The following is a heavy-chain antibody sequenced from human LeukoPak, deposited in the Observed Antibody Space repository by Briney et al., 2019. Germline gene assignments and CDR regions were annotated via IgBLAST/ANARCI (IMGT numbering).Heavy chain of an antibody. CDR2: ISSSSSYI. CDR3: ARGIRPYYYYYMDV. Sequence: GGSLRLSCAASGFTFSSYSMNWVRQAPGKGLEWVSSISSSSSYIYYADSVKGRFTISRDNAKNSLYLQMNSLRAEDTAVYYCARGIRPYYYYYMDVWGKGTTVTVSS. D-gene: IGHD5-18*01. CDR1: GFTFSSYS. J-gene: IGHJ6*03. V-gene: IGHV3-21*01.